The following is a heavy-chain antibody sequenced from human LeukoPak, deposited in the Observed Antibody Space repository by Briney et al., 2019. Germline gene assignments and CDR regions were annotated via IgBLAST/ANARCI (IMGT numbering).Heavy chain of an antibody. D-gene: IGHD6-19*01. V-gene: IGHV1-2*02. CDR2: INPNSGGT. J-gene: IGHJ5*02. CDR3: ARDTLIQWLVLPNLGNWFDP. Sequence: ASVKVSCKASGYTFTGYYMHWVRQAPGQGLEWMGWINPNSGGTNYAQKFQGRVTMTRDTSISTAYMELSRLRSDDTAVYYCARDTLIQWLVLPNLGNWFDPWGQGTLVTVSS. CDR1: GYTFTGYY.